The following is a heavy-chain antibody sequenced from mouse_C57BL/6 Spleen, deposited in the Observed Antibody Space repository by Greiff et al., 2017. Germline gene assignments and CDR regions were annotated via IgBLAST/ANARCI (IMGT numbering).Heavy chain of an antibody. V-gene: IGHV5-17*01. CDR3: ARRWTTVVAPYAMDY. Sequence: EVMLVESGGGLVKPGGSLKLSCAASGFTFSDYGMHWVRQAPEKGLEWVAYISSGSSTIYYADTVKGRFTISRDNAKNTLFLQMTSLRSEDTAMYYCARRWTTVVAPYAMDYWGQGTSVTVSS. CDR1: GFTFSDYG. D-gene: IGHD1-1*01. J-gene: IGHJ4*01. CDR2: ISSGSSTI.